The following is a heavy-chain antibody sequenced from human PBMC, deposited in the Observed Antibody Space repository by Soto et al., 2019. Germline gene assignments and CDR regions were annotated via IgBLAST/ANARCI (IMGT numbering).Heavy chain of an antibody. CDR2: IIPMFGTQ. D-gene: IGHD2-2*02. Sequence: SVKDSFKASGGSLMRNGCNWVRQAPAQGLEWMGGIIPMFGTQNYGQKFRGRATINADESTSTASIDVSSLRSDDTAIYYCVGGNRDCSSVRCYMPQGSFYYGMDVWGQGTTVTVSS. J-gene: IGHJ6*02. CDR3: VGGNRDCSSVRCYMPQGSFYYGMDV. V-gene: IGHV1-69*13. CDR1: GGSLMRNG.